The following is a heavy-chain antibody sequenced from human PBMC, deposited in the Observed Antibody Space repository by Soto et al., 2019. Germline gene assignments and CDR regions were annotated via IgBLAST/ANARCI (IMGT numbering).Heavy chain of an antibody. D-gene: IGHD5-12*01. CDR1: GYTFTSYG. V-gene: IGHV1-18*01. J-gene: IGHJ4*02. Sequence: ASVKVSCKASGYTFTSYGISWVRQAPGQGLEWMGWISAYNGNTNYAQKLQGRVTMTTDTSTSTAYMELRSLRSDDTAVYYCARDTRLRYSGYDYYFDYWGQGTLVTVSS. CDR2: ISAYNGNT. CDR3: ARDTRLRYSGYDYYFDY.